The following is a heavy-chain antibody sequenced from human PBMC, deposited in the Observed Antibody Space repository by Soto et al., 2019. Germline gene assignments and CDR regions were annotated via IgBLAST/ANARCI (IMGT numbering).Heavy chain of an antibody. CDR2: ISWNRGSI. Sequence: EVQLVESGGGLVQPGRSLRLSCAASGFTFDDYAMHWVRQAPGKGLEWVSGISWNRGSIGYADSVKGRFTISRDNAKNSLYLQMNSLRAEDTALYYCAKDKSPYYYDSSGYYPYGMDVWGQGTTVTVSS. CDR1: GFTFDDYA. D-gene: IGHD3-22*01. V-gene: IGHV3-9*01. J-gene: IGHJ6*02. CDR3: AKDKSPYYYDSSGYYPYGMDV.